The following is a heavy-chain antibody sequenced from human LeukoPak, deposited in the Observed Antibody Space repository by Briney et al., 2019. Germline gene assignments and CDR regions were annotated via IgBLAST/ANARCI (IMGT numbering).Heavy chain of an antibody. CDR3: ARDLLPHPKFDY. Sequence: PSETLSLTCTVSGGSINSGGYYWTWIRQHPGKGLEWIGYIYYSGNTYYSPSLRSRVTIAIDTSENQFSLRLNSVTAADTAAYYCARDLLPHPKFDYWGRGHLVTVSS. J-gene: IGHJ4*02. CDR2: IYYSGNT. CDR1: GGSINSGGYY. V-gene: IGHV4-31*03.